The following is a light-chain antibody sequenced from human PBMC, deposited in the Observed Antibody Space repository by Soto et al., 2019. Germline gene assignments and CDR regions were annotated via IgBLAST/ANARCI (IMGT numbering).Light chain of an antibody. J-gene: IGKJ1*01. CDR1: ESISTW. Sequence: DIQMTQSPSTLSASLGDRVTITCRASESISTWLAWYQQKPGKAPKLLIYKASNLESGVPSRFSGSGSETEFTLTISSLQPDDFATYYCQQYTTWTFGQGTKLEIK. CDR3: QQYTTWT. CDR2: KAS. V-gene: IGKV1-5*03.